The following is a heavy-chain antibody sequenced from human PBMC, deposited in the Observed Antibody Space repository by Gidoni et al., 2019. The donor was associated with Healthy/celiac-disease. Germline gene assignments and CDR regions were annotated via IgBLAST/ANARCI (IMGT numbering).Heavy chain of an antibody. J-gene: IGHJ4*02. CDR2: INHSGST. D-gene: IGHD3-10*01. CDR1: GGSFSGYY. CDR3: ARGSVRLGRLKGASANMVRGVRFDY. Sequence: QVQLQQWGAGLLKPSETLSLTCAVYGGSFSGYYWSWIRQPPGKGLEWIGEINHSGSTNYNPSLKSRVTISVDTSKNQFSLKLSSVTAADTAVYYCARGSVRLGRLKGASANMVRGVRFDYWGQGTLVTVSS. V-gene: IGHV4-34*01.